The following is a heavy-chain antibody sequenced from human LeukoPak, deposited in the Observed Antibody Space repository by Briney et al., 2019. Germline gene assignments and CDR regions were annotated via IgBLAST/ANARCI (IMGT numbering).Heavy chain of an antibody. Sequence: ASVKVPCKASGYTFTGYYIHWLRQAPGQGLEWMGWIDPPSGATNYAQKFQDTVTMTRDRSIGTAYMEVRRLKSDDTAVYYCARSGFSTGFYMDFWGQGTLVPVSS. J-gene: IGHJ4*02. CDR2: IDPPSGAT. CDR3: ARSGFSTGFYMDF. D-gene: IGHD6-19*01. CDR1: GYTFTGYY. V-gene: IGHV1-2*02.